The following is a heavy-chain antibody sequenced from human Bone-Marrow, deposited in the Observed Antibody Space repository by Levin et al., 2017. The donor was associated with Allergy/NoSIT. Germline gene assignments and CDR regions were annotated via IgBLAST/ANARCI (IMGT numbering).Heavy chain of an antibody. J-gene: IGHJ6*02. CDR2: ITSTSKYI. V-gene: IGHV3-21*01. CDR1: GFPFSTYG. Sequence: LSLTCATSGFPFSTYGMAWVRQAPGKGLEWVASITSTSKYIHYADSVKGRFTISRDNANSSLSLQMNRLRGEDTAVYYCARAAGAAGRGGMDVWGQGTTVTVSS. D-gene: IGHD6-13*01. CDR3: ARAAGAAGRGGMDV.